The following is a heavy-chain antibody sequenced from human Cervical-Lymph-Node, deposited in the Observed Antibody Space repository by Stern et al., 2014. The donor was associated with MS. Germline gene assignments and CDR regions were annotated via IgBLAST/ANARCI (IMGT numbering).Heavy chain of an antibody. CDR3: ARDTAQVASWYFDL. J-gene: IGHJ2*01. D-gene: IGHD2-21*02. Sequence: VQLVESGVEVKKPGASVKVSCKASGYTFTSSGITWVRQAPGQGLEWMGWINTYNGDTNYAQKLQGRVTMTTDTSTTTAHMEVRSLRYDDTAVYYCARDTAQVASWYFDLWGRGTLVTVYS. V-gene: IGHV1-18*01. CDR2: INTYNGDT. CDR1: GYTFTSSG.